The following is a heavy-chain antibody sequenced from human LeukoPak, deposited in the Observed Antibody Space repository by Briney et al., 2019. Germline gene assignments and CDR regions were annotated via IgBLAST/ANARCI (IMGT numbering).Heavy chain of an antibody. CDR1: GASIGDSL. Sequence: SETLSLTCTVSGASIGDSLWSWIRQPPGKGLECVGHNLFSGSTNNIPSLQNRVTMSVDVSKNQNSLKLNSVTAADTAGYYCAWSGGYFRRDFDSWGPGSMVTVSS. CDR2: NLFSGST. CDR3: AWSGGYFRRDFDS. V-gene: IGHV4-4*09. D-gene: IGHD1-26*01. J-gene: IGHJ4*02.